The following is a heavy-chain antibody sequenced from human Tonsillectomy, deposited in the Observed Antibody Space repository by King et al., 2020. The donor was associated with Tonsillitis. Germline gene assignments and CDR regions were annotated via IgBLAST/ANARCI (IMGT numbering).Heavy chain of an antibody. CDR2: ISYDGSNK. Sequence: VQLVESGGGVVQSGRSLRLSCAASGFTFSNYGMHWVRQAPGKGLEWVAVISYDGSNKYYADFVKGRFTISRDNSKNTLYLQMNSLRTEDTAVYSCANEGAETTLGGYFDYWGQGTLVTVSS. CDR1: GFTFSNYG. CDR3: ANEGAETTLGGYFDY. D-gene: IGHD4-17*01. J-gene: IGHJ4*02. V-gene: IGHV3-30*18.